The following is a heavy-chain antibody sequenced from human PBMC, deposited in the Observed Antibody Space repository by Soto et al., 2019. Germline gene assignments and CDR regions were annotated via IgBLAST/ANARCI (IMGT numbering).Heavy chain of an antibody. CDR1: VFTFSSYA. Sequence: WGYLRVSSASSVFTFSSYAMSWVRQAPGKGLGWVSAISGSGGSTYYADSVKGRFTISRDNSKNTLYLQMNSLRAEDTAVYYCAKEQSPSDNYISTGYTFDYWGQGTMVTVSS. CDR3: AKEQSPSDNYISTGYTFDY. CDR2: ISGSGGST. J-gene: IGHJ4*02. V-gene: IGHV3-23*01. D-gene: IGHD3-9*01.